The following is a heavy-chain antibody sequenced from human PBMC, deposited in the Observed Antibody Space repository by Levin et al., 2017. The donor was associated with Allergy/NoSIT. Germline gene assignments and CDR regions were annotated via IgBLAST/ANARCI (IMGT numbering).Heavy chain of an antibody. CDR2: ISYDGSYE. CDR3: AKGFSLTSNDAFDL. V-gene: IGHV3-30*18. D-gene: IGHD2-21*02. J-gene: IGHJ3*01. Sequence: PGGSLRLSCAASGFTFSAYGMHWVRQAPGKGLEWVAIISYDGSYEYYADSVQGRFTISRDNSKNTLSLQMNSLRTEDTAVYYCAKGFSLTSNDAFDLWGQGTMVTVSS. CDR1: GFTFSAYG.